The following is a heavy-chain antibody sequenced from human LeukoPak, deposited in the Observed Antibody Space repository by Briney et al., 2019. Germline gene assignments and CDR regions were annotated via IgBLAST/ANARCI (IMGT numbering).Heavy chain of an antibody. D-gene: IGHD3-22*01. CDR3: ARDTIRYYDSTDPSYFQH. J-gene: IGHJ1*01. Sequence: GGSLRLSCAASGFTVSSNYMSWVRQAPGKGLEWVSVIYSGGSTYYADSVKGRFTISRDNSKNTLYLQMNSLRAEDTAVYYCARDTIRYYDSTDPSYFQHRGQGTLVTVSS. CDR1: GFTVSSNY. CDR2: IYSGGST. V-gene: IGHV3-66*02.